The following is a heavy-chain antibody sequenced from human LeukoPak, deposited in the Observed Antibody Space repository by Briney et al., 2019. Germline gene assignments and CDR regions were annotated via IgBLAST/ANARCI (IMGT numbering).Heavy chain of an antibody. CDR3: ARGIVVVPAAIPGWFDP. CDR2: ISAYNGNT. V-gene: IGHV1-18*01. J-gene: IGHJ5*02. CDR1: GYTFTSYG. Sequence: GASVKVSCKASGYTFTSYGISWVRQAPGQGLEWMGWISAYNGNTNYAQKLQGRVTMTTDTSTSTAYMELRSLRSDDTAVYYCARGIVVVPAAIPGWFDPWGQGTLVTVSS. D-gene: IGHD2-2*02.